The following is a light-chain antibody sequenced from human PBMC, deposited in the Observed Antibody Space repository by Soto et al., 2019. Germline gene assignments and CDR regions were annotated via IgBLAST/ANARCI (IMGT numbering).Light chain of an antibody. V-gene: IGKV1-39*01. CDR1: QTINNY. CDR3: QQTYRTST. CDR2: AAS. J-gene: IGKJ4*01. Sequence: IQMTQSPASVSASVGDRVTITCRASQTINNYLNWYQQKPGKAPTLLIYAASRLQSGVPSRFSGGESGTDFTLTISSLQPEDFATYYCQQTYRTSTFGGGTKVDIK.